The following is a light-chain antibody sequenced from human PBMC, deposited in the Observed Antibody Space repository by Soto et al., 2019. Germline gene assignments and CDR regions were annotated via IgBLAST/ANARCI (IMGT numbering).Light chain of an antibody. CDR1: SSDVGSYNL. V-gene: IGLV2-23*02. J-gene: IGLJ2*01. CDR2: EVS. Sequence: QSALTQPASVSGSPGQSITISCTGTSSDVGSYNLVSWYQQHPGKAPKLMIYEVSKRPSGVSNRFSGSKSGNMASLTISGLQAEDEADYYCCSCAGSSTFVVFGGGTKLTVL. CDR3: CSCAGSSTFVV.